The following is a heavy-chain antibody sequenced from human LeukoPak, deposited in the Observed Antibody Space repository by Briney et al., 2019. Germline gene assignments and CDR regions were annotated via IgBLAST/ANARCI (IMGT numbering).Heavy chain of an antibody. V-gene: IGHV3-11*05. Sequence: KPGGSLRLSYAASGFTFSDYYMSWIRQAPGKGLECVSYISSSISYTSYADSVTGRFTISRDNAKNSLYLQMNSLRAEDTAVYYCARGATVAYYDSSGYYYGAFDIWGQGTMVTVSS. J-gene: IGHJ3*02. CDR3: ARGATVAYYDSSGYYYGAFDI. D-gene: IGHD3-22*01. CDR2: ISSSISYT. CDR1: GFTFSDYY.